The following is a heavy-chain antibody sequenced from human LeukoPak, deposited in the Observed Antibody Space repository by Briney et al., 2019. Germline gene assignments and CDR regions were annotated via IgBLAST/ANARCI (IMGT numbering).Heavy chain of an antibody. CDR2: INHNSGGT. J-gene: IGHJ4*02. CDR3: ARTISGYSSGWYLYYFDY. Sequence: ASVKVSCKATGYTFTGYYMHWVRQAPGQGLAWMGWINHNSGGTNYAQKFQGRVTMTRDTSISTAYMELSRLRSDDTAVYYCARTISGYSSGWYLYYFDYWGQGTLVTVSS. V-gene: IGHV1-2*02. D-gene: IGHD6-19*01. CDR1: GYTFTGYY.